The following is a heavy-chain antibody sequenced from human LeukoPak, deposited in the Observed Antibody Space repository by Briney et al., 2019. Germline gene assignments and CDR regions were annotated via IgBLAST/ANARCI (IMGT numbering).Heavy chain of an antibody. V-gene: IGHV3-48*02. D-gene: IGHD3-22*01. CDR3: ARDLARNYYDSSGYYPPTFDY. CDR2: ISSSSSTI. J-gene: IGHJ4*02. Sequence: PGGSLRLSCAASGFTFSSYSMNWVRQAPGKGLEWVSYISSSSSTIYYADSVKGRFTISRDNAKNSLYLRMNSLRDEDTAVYYCARDLARNYYDSSGYYPPTFDYWGQGTLVTVSS. CDR1: GFTFSSYS.